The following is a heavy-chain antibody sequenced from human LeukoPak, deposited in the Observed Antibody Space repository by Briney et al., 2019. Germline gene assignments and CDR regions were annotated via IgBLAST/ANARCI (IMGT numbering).Heavy chain of an antibody. CDR3: ARGLIYSSGWYGVGNYFDY. J-gene: IGHJ4*02. CDR1: GFTFSDYY. CDR2: ISSSGSTI. V-gene: IGHV3-11*01. D-gene: IGHD6-19*01. Sequence: GGSLRLSCAASGFTFSDYYMSWIRQAPGKGLEWVSYISSSGSTIYYADSVKGRFTISRDNAKNSLYLQMNSLRAEDTAVYYCARGLIYSSGWYGVGNYFDYWGQGTLVTVSS.